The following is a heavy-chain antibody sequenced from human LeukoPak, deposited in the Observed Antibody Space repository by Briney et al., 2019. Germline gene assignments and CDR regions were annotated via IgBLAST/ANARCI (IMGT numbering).Heavy chain of an antibody. CDR3: ARSVYFGYHDY. V-gene: IGHV3-23*01. D-gene: IGHD5/OR15-5a*01. Sequence: GGSLRLSCAASGFTFSSYGMSWVRQAPGKGLEWVSAISGSGGSTYYADSVKGRFTISRDNSKNTLYLQMNSLRPEDTAVYFCARSVYFGYHDYWGQGTLVTVSS. CDR1: GFTFSSYG. CDR2: ISGSGGST. J-gene: IGHJ4*02.